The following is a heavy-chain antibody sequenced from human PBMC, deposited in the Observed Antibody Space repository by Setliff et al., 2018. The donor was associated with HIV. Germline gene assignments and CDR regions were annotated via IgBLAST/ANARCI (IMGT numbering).Heavy chain of an antibody. CDR1: GYTFTNQY. Sequence: ASVKVSCKASGYTFTNQYISWVRQAPGQGLQWMGWISPHNGNTKFDEKFQARVTMTTDPSTNTVYMQLGSLQSDDTAMYYCAKGYSWSVVGALDIWGQGTMVTVS. V-gene: IGHV1-18*01. CDR3: AKGYSWSVVGALDI. CDR2: ISPHNGNT. D-gene: IGHD2-8*01. J-gene: IGHJ3*02.